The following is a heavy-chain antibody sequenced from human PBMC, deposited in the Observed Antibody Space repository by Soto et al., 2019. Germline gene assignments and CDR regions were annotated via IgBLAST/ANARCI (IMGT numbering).Heavy chain of an antibody. CDR2: INAGNGNT. J-gene: IGHJ5*02. D-gene: IGHD6-19*01. CDR3: ARYASGWYEAGWFDP. Sequence: QVQLVQSGAEVKKPGASVKVSCKASGYTFTSYAMHWVRQAPGQRLEWMGWINAGNGNTKYSQKFQGRVTITRDTSXSTAYMELSSLRSEDTAVYYCARYASGWYEAGWFDPWGQGTLVTVSS. CDR1: GYTFTSYA. V-gene: IGHV1-3*01.